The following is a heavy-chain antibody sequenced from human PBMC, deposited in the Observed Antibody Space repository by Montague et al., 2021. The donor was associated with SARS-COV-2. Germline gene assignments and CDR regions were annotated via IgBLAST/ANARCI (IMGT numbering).Heavy chain of an antibody. V-gene: IGHV4-39*01. Sequence: SETLSPTCTVSGDSVSSSDHYWGWIRQPPGKGLEWLGIVYYSGYTYYNPSVKGRVTISIGASKNQFSLKLNSLTATDTAIYHCARRRLREDYFDFWGQGTLLTVSS. D-gene: IGHD4-17*01. J-gene: IGHJ4*02. CDR3: ARRRLREDYFDF. CDR2: VYYSGYT. CDR1: GDSVSSSDHY.